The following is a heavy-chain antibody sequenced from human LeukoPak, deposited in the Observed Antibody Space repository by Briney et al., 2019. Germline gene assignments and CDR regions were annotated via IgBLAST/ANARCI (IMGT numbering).Heavy chain of an antibody. Sequence: PSETLSLTCTVSGYSISSGYYWGWIRQPPGKGLEWIGSIYHSGSTYYNPSLKSRVTISVDTSKNQFSLKLSSVTAADTAVYYCARGRYGSGSYPKLYYFYYYMDVWGKGTTVTISS. D-gene: IGHD3-10*01. CDR1: GYSISSGYY. V-gene: IGHV4-38-2*02. CDR3: ARGRYGSGSYPKLYYFYYYMDV. CDR2: IYHSGST. J-gene: IGHJ6*03.